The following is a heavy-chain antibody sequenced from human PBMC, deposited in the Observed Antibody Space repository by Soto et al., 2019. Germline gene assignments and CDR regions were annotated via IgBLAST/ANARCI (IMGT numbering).Heavy chain of an antibody. J-gene: IGHJ4*02. CDR1: GCTFSSYA. CDR3: AGEKRSGYFHPSNYFDY. CDR2: IIPIFGTA. Sequence: SVKVSCKASGCTFSSYAISWVRQAPGQGLEWMGGIIPIFGTANYAQKFQGRVTITADESTSTAYMELSSLRSEDTAVYYCAGEKRSGYFHPSNYFDYWGQGTRVTVSS. D-gene: IGHD3-22*01. V-gene: IGHV1-69*13.